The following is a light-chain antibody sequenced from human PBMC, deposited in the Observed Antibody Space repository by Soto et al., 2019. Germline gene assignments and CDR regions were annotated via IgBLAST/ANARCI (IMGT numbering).Light chain of an antibody. Sequence: EIVMTQSPATLSVSQGERATLSCSASQSVSSNLAWYQQKPGQAPRLLIYGASTRATGIQARFSGSGSGTEFTLTISSLQSEDFAVYYCQQYNNWPPGPYTFGQGTKLESK. CDR1: QSVSSN. J-gene: IGKJ2*01. CDR2: GAS. CDR3: QQYNNWPPGPYT. V-gene: IGKV3-15*01.